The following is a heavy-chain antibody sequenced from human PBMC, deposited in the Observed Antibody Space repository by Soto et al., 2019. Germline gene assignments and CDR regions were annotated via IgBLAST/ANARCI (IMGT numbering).Heavy chain of an antibody. Sequence: GESLKISCKGSGYSFTSYWIGWVRQVPGKGLEWMGIIYTGDSDTRYSPSFQGRVTISADKSISTAYLQWSSLKASDTAIYYCAIRGASQWLKFWGQGTLVTGSS. CDR2: IYTGDSDT. D-gene: IGHD6-19*01. CDR3: AIRGASQWLKF. J-gene: IGHJ4*02. V-gene: IGHV5-51*01. CDR1: GYSFTSYW.